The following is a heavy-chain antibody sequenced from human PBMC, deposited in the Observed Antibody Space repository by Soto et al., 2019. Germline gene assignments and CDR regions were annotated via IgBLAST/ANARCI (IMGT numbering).Heavy chain of an antibody. Sequence: SETLSLTCTVSGGSISSYYWSWIRQPPGKGLEWIGYIYYSGSTNYNPSLKSRVTISVDTSKNQFSLKLSSVTAADTAVYYCARGSQGPWGDWLLSHYYYYMDVWGKGTTVTVSS. D-gene: IGHD3-9*01. CDR3: ARGSQGPWGDWLLSHYYYYMDV. V-gene: IGHV4-59*01. J-gene: IGHJ6*03. CDR1: GGSISSYY. CDR2: IYYSGST.